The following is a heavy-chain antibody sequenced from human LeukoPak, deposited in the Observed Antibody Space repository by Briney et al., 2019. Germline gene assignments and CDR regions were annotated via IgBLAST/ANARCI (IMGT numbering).Heavy chain of an antibody. CDR1: GGTFSSYA. D-gene: IGHD1/OR15-1a*01. J-gene: IGHJ4*02. Sequence: SVKVSCKASGGTFSSYAISWVRQAPGQGLEWMGGIIPIFGTANYAQKFQGRVTITADKSTSTAYMELNRLRSDDTAVYYCARVMNREGTNYWGQGTLVTVSS. V-gene: IGHV1-69*06. CDR3: ARVMNREGTNY. CDR2: IIPIFGTA.